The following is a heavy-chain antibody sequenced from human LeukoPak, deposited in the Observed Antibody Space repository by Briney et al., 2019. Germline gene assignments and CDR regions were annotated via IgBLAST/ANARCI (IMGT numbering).Heavy chain of an antibody. D-gene: IGHD2-15*01. J-gene: IGHJ3*02. V-gene: IGHV4-39*07. CDR2: IYYSGST. CDR3: ARDRDYSVVGRSWGPDAFDI. CDR1: GGSISSSSYY. Sequence: PSETLSLTCTVSGGSISSSSYYWGWIRQPPGKGLEWIGSIYYSGSTYYNPSLKSRVTISVDTSKNQFSLKLSSVTAADTAVYYCARDRDYSVVGRSWGPDAFDIWGQGTMVTVSS.